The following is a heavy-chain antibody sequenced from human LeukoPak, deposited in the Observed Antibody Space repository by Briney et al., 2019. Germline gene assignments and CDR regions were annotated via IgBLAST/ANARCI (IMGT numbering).Heavy chain of an antibody. D-gene: IGHD3-22*01. Sequence: TGGSLRLSCAASEFTFSGSAIHWVRQASGKGLEWVGRIRSEANSYATGYAASVKGRFTISRDDSKNTAYLQMNSLKTEDTAVYYCTSTYYYDSSGYTPARWGQGTLVTVSS. CDR1: EFTFSGSA. V-gene: IGHV3-73*01. CDR2: IRSEANSYAT. CDR3: TSTYYYDSSGYTPAR. J-gene: IGHJ4*02.